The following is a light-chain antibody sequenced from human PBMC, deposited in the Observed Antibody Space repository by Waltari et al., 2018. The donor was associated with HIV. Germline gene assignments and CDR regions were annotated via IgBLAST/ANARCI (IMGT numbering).Light chain of an antibody. CDR3: QQSYITPHT. CDR2: AAS. Sequence: DIQMTQSPSSLSASVGDRVTITCRASQSITTYLNWYQQKPGKAPKLLIYAASNLQSGVPSRFSGSGSGTDFTLTISILQPEDFATYYFQQSYITPHTFGQGTKVEIK. CDR1: QSITTY. J-gene: IGKJ1*01. V-gene: IGKV1-39*01.